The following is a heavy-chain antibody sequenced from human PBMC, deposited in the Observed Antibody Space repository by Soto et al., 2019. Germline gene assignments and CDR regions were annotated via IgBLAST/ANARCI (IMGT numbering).Heavy chain of an antibody. V-gene: IGHV4-34*01. CDR1: GGSVSGYY. D-gene: IGHD4-17*01. CDR3: ARGDYGDLYYYYYYMDV. J-gene: IGHJ6*03. Sequence: HSECLSISCAVYGGSVSGYYWSWIRQPPGKGLEWIGEINHSGSTNYNPSLKSRVTTSVDTSKNQFSLKLSSVTAADTAVYYCARGDYGDLYYYYYYMDVWGKGTTVTVSS. CDR2: INHSGST.